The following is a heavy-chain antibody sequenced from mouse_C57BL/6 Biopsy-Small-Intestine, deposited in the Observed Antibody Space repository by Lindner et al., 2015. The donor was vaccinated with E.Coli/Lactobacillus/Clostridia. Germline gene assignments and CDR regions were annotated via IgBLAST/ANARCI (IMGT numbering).Heavy chain of an antibody. V-gene: IGHV1-63*01. CDR2: IYPGGGYT. J-gene: IGHJ4*01. CDR3: ARQNYDAMDY. Sequence: VQLQESGAELVRPGTSVKMSCKASGYTFTNYWIGWAKQRPGHGLEWIGDIYPGGGYTSYNEKFKGKATLTADKSSSTAYMQFSSLTSEDSAIYYCARQNYDAMDYWGQGTSVTVSS. CDR1: GYTFTNYW.